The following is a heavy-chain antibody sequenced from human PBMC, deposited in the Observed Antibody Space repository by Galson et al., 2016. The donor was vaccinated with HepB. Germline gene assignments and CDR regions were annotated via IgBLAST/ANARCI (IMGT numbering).Heavy chain of an antibody. CDR2: INVEGSEK. J-gene: IGHJ6*02. V-gene: IGHV3-7*01. Sequence: SLRLSCAASGFSFSNYWMSWVRQAPGKGLEWVANINVEGSEKYYVDSVKGRFTISRDNSNNTLYLQMTSLSPEDTAVYYCARDKSFYYYGMDVWGQGTTVTVSS. CDR3: ARDKSFYYYGMDV. CDR1: GFSFSNYW.